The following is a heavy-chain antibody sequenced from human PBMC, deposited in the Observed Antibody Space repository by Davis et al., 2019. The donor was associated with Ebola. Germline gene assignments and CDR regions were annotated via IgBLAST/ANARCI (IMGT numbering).Heavy chain of an antibody. D-gene: IGHD2-15*01. CDR2: IHYGGST. J-gene: IGHJ4*02. CDR3: ARRFEGGFDYFDY. V-gene: IGHV4-39*01. Sequence: SETLSLTCTVSGGSIGSTTYYWGWIRQPSGKGLEWIGSIHYGGSTYYTPSLKSRVIISVDTSKNQFSLKLKSVTAADTAVYYCARRFEGGFDYFDYWGQGTLVTVSS. CDR1: GGSIGSTTYY.